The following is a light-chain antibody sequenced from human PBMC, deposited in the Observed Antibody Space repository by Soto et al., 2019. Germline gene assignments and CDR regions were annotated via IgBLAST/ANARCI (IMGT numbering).Light chain of an antibody. J-gene: IGKJ4*01. Sequence: EFVLTQSPGTLSLSPVERATLSCRASQSLTNSFIAWYQQKPGQAPRLLIYDTSSRASGIPDRFSGSGSGTDFTLTISRLETEEFATYYCQQSYSTPLTFGGGTKVDI. CDR1: QSLTNSF. CDR2: DTS. V-gene: IGKV3D-20*02. CDR3: QQSYSTPLT.